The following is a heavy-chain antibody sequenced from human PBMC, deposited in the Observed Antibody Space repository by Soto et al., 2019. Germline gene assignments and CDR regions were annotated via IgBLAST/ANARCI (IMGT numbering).Heavy chain of an antibody. D-gene: IGHD6-19*01. J-gene: IGHJ4*02. Sequence: EVQLVESGGTLVQPGGSLRLSCSASGFTFNSYAMHWVRQAPGKGLEFVSAISSYGADTYYADSMKGRFAISRDNSKNTLYLQMSSLRAEDTALYYCVKEGYMRSDWYGQFDYWGQGALVTVSS. V-gene: IGHV3-64D*06. CDR1: GFTFNSYA. CDR2: ISSYGADT. CDR3: VKEGYMRSDWYGQFDY.